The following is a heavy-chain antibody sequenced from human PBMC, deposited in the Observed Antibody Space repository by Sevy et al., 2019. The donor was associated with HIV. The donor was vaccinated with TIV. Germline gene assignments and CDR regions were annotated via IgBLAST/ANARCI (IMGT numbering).Heavy chain of an antibody. V-gene: IGHV3-48*02. Sequence: GGSLRLSCAASGFTFSSYSMNWVRQAPGKGLEWVSYISSSSSTIYYADSVKGRFTISRDNAKNSLYLQMNSPRDEDTAVYYCAREGGRELWPPGAFDIWGQGTMVTVSS. CDR3: AREGGRELWPPGAFDI. CDR1: GFTFSSYS. D-gene: IGHD5-18*01. CDR2: ISSSSSTI. J-gene: IGHJ3*02.